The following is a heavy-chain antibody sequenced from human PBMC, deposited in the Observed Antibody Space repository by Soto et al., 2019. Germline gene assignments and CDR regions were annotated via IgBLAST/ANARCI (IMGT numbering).Heavy chain of an antibody. CDR2: IYYSGST. CDR3: AGSPWKSQEEGPLDY. V-gene: IGHV4-59*01. CDR1: GGSISSYY. J-gene: IGHJ4*02. D-gene: IGHD1-1*01. Sequence: QVQLQESGPGLVKPSETLSLTCTVSGGSISSYYWSWIRQPPGKGLEWIGYIYYSGSTNYNPSLKSRVNISVDTSKNQFSLKLSSVTAADTAVYYCAGSPWKSQEEGPLDYWGQGTLVTVSS.